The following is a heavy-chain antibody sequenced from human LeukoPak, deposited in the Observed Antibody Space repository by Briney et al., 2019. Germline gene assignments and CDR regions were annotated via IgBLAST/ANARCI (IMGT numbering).Heavy chain of an antibody. D-gene: IGHD2-15*01. V-gene: IGHV3-48*03. J-gene: IGHJ4*02. CDR1: GFTFSSYA. Sequence: GGSLRLSCVASGFTFSSYAMNWVRQAPGQGLEWISYISSSGDTVYYADSVKGRFTISRDNAKSSLYLQMNSLRGEDTALYYCVRESGGGSYDDYWGQGTLVTVSS. CDR3: VRESGGGSYDDY. CDR2: ISSSGDTV.